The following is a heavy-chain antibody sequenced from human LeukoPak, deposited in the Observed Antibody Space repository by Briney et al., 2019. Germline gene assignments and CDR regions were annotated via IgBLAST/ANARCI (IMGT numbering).Heavy chain of an antibody. V-gene: IGHV3-23*01. CDR3: AKLRGTVATMGYAADY. Sequence: GGSLRLSCAASGFTFSSFAMTWVRQAPGKGLEWVSALSGSGGSSYYADSVKGRFTISRGNSNSTLFLQINSLRAEDTALYYCAKLRGTVATMGYAADYWGQGTLVTVSS. CDR2: LSGSGGSS. CDR1: GFTFSSFA. J-gene: IGHJ4*02. D-gene: IGHD5-12*01.